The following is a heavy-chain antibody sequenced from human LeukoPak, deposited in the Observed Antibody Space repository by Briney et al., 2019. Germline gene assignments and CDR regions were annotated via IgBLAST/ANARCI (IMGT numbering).Heavy chain of an antibody. CDR3: ARGGNSYGPNWFDP. CDR2: IKQDGNEK. V-gene: IGHV3-7*03. Sequence: GGSLRLSCTASGFTFSDYWMSWVRQAPGKGLEWVANIKQDGNEKYYVDSVKGRFTISRDNAKNSLYLQMNSLRAEDTAVYYCARGGNSYGPNWFDPWGQGTLVTVSS. CDR1: GFTFSDYW. D-gene: IGHD5-18*01. J-gene: IGHJ5*02.